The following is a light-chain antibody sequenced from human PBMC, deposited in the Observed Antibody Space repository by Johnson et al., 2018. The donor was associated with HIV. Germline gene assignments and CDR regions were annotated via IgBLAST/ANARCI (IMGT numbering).Light chain of an antibody. Sequence: QSVLTQPPSVSAAPGQKVTISCSGSSSNIGYNSVSWYLQLPGTAPKLLIYDNNKRPSGIPDRFSGSKSGTSATLGITGLQTGDEADYYCGTWNSSLSVLYVFGTGTTVTVL. V-gene: IGLV1-51*01. J-gene: IGLJ1*01. CDR1: SSNIGYNS. CDR2: DNN. CDR3: GTWNSSLSVLYV.